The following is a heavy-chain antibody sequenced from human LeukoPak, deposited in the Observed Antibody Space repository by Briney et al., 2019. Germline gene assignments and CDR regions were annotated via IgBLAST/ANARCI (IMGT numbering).Heavy chain of an antibody. CDR2: IRGRGGST. V-gene: IGHV3-23*01. CDR1: GFTFSSYA. CDR3: AKSVRRSITMIVVVITEFDY. J-gene: IGHJ4*02. D-gene: IGHD3-22*01. Sequence: PGGSLRLSCAASGFTFSSYAMSWVRQAPGEGLEWVAAIRGRGGSTYHADSVKGRFTISRDNYKNTLYLQMNSPRAEDTAVYYCAKSVRRSITMIVVVITEFDYWGQGTLVTVSS.